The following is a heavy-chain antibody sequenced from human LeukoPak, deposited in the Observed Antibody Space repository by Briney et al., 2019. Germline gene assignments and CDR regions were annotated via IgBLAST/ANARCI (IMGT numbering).Heavy chain of an antibody. Sequence: SETLSLTCAVYGGSFSGYYWSWIRQPPGKGLEWIGEINHSGSTNYNPSLKSRVTISVDTSKNQFSLKLSSVTAADTAVHYCARGYYDSSGYYSAAFDIWGQGTMVTVSS. J-gene: IGHJ3*02. CDR1: GGSFSGYY. CDR2: INHSGST. V-gene: IGHV4-34*01. CDR3: ARGYYDSSGYYSAAFDI. D-gene: IGHD3-22*01.